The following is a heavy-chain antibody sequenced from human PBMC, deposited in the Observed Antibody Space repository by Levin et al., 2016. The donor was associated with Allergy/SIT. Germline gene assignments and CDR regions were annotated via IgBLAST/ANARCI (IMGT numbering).Heavy chain of an antibody. J-gene: IGHJ6*02. Sequence: GGSLRLSCAASGFTFSSYEMNWVRQAPGKGLEWVSYISSSGSTIYYADSVKGRFTISRDNAKNSLYLQMNSLRAEDTAVYYCARDKIQLWGPPRYYGMDVWGQGTTVTVSS. CDR1: GFTFSSYE. V-gene: IGHV3-48*03. CDR3: ARDKIQLWGPPRYYGMDV. CDR2: ISSSGSTI. D-gene: IGHD5-18*01.